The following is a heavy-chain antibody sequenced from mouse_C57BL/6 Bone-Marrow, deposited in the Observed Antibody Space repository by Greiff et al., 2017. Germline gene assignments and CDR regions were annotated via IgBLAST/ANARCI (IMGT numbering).Heavy chain of an antibody. D-gene: IGHD2-5*01. CDR3: TTYSNYYAMDY. CDR2: IDPENGDT. V-gene: IGHV14-4*01. Sequence: EVKVVESGAELVRPGASVKLSCTASGFNIKDDYMPWVKQRPEQGLEWIGWIDPENGDTEYASKFQGKATITADTSSNTAYLQLSSLTSEDTAVYYCTTYSNYYAMDYWGQGTSVTVSS. J-gene: IGHJ4*01. CDR1: GFNIKDDY.